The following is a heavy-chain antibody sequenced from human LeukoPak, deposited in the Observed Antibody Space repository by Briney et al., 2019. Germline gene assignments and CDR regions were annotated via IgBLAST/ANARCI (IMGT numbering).Heavy chain of an antibody. CDR1: GFTFSSYD. J-gene: IGHJ6*02. V-gene: IGHV3-13*01. CDR2: IGTAGDT. CDR3: ARGDGYYYGMDV. Sequence: GGSLRLSCAASGFTFSSYDMHWVRQATGKGLEWVSAIGTAGDTYYPGSVKGRFTISRENAKNSLYLQMNSLRAGDTAVYYCARGDGYYYGMDVWGQGTTVTVS. D-gene: IGHD4-17*01.